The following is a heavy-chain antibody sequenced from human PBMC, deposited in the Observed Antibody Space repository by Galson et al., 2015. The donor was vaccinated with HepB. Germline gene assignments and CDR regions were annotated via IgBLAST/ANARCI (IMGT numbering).Heavy chain of an antibody. CDR1: GYTFTSYA. CDR3: AREDYGDLNFDY. J-gene: IGHJ4*02. V-gene: IGHV1-3*01. CDR2: INAGNGNT. D-gene: IGHD4-17*01. Sequence: SVKVSCKASGYTFTSYAMHWVRQAPGQRLEWMGWINAGNGNTKYSQKFQGRVTITRDTSASTAYMELSSLRSEDTAVYYCAREDYGDLNFDYWGQGTLVTVSS.